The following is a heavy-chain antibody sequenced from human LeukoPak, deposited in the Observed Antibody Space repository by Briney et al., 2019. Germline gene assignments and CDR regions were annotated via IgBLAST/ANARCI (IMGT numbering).Heavy chain of an antibody. J-gene: IGHJ4*02. V-gene: IGHV4-39*01. CDR2: IDYNGST. D-gene: IGHD1-26*01. CDR3: ARQYGKVGHTNI. Sequence: SETLSLTCTVSGASISNSIYYWGWIRQPRGKGLEWIGSIDYNGSTYFNPSLKSRVIISVDTSKNHFSLKLSSVTAADTALYCARQYGKVGHTNIWGQGTLVTVSS. CDR1: GASISNSIYY.